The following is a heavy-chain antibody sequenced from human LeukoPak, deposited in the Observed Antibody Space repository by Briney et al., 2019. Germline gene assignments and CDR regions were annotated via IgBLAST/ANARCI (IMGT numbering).Heavy chain of an antibody. V-gene: IGHV3-7*01. CDR2: IKQDGSEK. J-gene: IGHJ4*02. Sequence: GGSLRLSCAASGFTFSSYWMSWVRQAPGKGLEWVANIKQDGSEKYYVDSVKGRFTISRDNAKNSLYLQMNSLRAEDTAVYYCARDPPSSSGQVDYWGQGTLVTASS. CDR1: GFTFSSYW. CDR3: ARDPPSSSGQVDY. D-gene: IGHD6-6*01.